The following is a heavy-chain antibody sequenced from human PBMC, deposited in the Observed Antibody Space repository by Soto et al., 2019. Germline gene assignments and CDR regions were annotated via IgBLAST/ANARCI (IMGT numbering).Heavy chain of an antibody. CDR3: ARHFSVDHFDY. V-gene: IGHV4-39*01. CDR2: IYYSGGT. CDR1: GDSITSNSYF. D-gene: IGHD3-9*01. J-gene: IGHJ4*02. Sequence: SETLSLTCTVSGDSITSNSYFWAWIRQPPGKGLEWIGSIYYSGGTYHNPSLKSRVTISVDRSNNQFSLKLTSVTAADTAVYYCARHFSVDHFDYWGQGALVTVSS.